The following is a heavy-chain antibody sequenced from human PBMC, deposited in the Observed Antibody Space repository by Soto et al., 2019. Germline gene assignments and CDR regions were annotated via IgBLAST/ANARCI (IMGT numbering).Heavy chain of an antibody. Sequence: FTFSTYAMSCVRQAPGKGLEWVSAISASGGSTYYADSVKGRFTISRDSSKNTLYLQMNSLRAEDTAVYYCAGGSSWTRVDYWGQGALVTVSS. CDR2: ISASGGST. J-gene: IGHJ4*02. D-gene: IGHD6-13*01. V-gene: IGHV3-23*01. CDR3: AGGSSWTRVDY. CDR1: FTFSTYA.